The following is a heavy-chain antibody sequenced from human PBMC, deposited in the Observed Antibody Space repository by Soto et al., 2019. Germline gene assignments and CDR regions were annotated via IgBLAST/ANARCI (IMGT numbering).Heavy chain of an antibody. CDR3: AREYFYDSSGYPYYYYGMDV. CDR1: GFTFSSYA. Sequence: GGSLRLSCAASGFTFSSYAMHWVRQAPGKGLEWVAVISYDGSNKYYADSVKGRFTISRDNSKNTLYLQMNSLRAEDTAVYYCAREYFYDSSGYPYYYYGMDVWGQGTTVTVS. V-gene: IGHV3-30-3*01. CDR2: ISYDGSNK. J-gene: IGHJ6*02. D-gene: IGHD3-22*01.